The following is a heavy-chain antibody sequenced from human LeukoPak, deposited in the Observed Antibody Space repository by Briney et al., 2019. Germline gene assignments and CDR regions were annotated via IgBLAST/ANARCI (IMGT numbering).Heavy chain of an antibody. V-gene: IGHV3-23*01. CDR3: AKGSVGTTRRFDP. CDR1: GFTFSSDA. J-gene: IGHJ5*02. CDR2: ISGSGGGT. D-gene: IGHD4-23*01. Sequence: GGSLRLSCAASGFTFSSDAMSWVRQAPGKGLEWVSSISGSGGGTEYADSVKGRFTISRDNSKNTLYSQMNSLRAEDTAIFYCAKGSVGTTRRFDPWGQGTLVTVSS.